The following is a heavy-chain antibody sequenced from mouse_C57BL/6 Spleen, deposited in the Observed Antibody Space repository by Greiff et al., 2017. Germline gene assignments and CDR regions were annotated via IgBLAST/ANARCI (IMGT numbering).Heavy chain of an antibody. D-gene: IGHD2-5*01. CDR3: AKRDGYSNYGGAMDY. J-gene: IGHJ4*01. V-gene: IGHV2-5*01. Sequence: QVHVKQSGPGLVQPSQSLSITCTVSGFSLTSYGVHWVRQSPGKGLEWLGVIWRGGSTDYNAAFMSRLSITKDNSKSQVFFKMNSLQADDTAIYYCAKRDGYSNYGGAMDYWGQGTSVTVSS. CDR2: IWRGGST. CDR1: GFSLTSYG.